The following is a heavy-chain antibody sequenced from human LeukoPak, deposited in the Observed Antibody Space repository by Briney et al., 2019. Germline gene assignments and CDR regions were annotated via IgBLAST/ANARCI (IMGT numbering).Heavy chain of an antibody. V-gene: IGHV1-2*06. J-gene: IGHJ6*03. CDR3: ARVRFLEWPRPPFYMDV. CDR2: INPNSGGT. D-gene: IGHD3-3*01. CDR1: GYTFTGYY. Sequence: ASVKVSCKASGYTFTGYYMHWVRQAPGQGLEWMGRINPNSGGTNYAQKFQGRVTITTDESTSTAYMELSSLRSEDTAVYYCARVRFLEWPRPPFYMDVWGKGTTVTVSS.